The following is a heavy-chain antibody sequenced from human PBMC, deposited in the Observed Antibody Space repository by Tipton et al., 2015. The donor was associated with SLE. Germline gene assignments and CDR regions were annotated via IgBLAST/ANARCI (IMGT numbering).Heavy chain of an antibody. CDR3: ARVVGGPLYGSGSYFDY. D-gene: IGHD3-10*01. V-gene: IGHV1-8*02. CDR2: MNPNSGNT. Sequence: QLVQSGAEVKKPGASVKVSCKASGYTFTSYDINWVRQATGQGLEWMGWMNPNSGNTGYAQKFQGRVTMTRNTSISTAYLELSSLRSEDTAVYYCARVVGGPLYGSGSYFDYWGQGTLVTVSS. J-gene: IGHJ4*02. CDR1: GYTFTSYD.